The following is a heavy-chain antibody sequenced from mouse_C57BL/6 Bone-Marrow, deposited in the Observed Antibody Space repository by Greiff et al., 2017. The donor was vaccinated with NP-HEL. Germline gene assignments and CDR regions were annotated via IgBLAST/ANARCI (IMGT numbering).Heavy chain of an antibody. CDR2: IDPENGDT. J-gene: IGHJ1*03. Sequence: VQLQQSGAELVRPGASVKLSCTASGFNIKDDYMHWVKQRPEQGLEWIGWIDPENGDTEYASKFQGKATITADTSSNTAYLQLSSLTSDDTAVYYCTADDYWYFDVWGRGTTVTVSA. CDR1: GFNIKDDY. D-gene: IGHD2-3*01. V-gene: IGHV14-4*01. CDR3: TADDYWYFDV.